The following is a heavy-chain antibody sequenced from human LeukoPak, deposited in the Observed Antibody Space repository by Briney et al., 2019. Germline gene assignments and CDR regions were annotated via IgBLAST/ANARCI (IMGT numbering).Heavy chain of an antibody. V-gene: IGHV4-4*07. CDR1: GGSISSYY. CDR2: IYTSGST. Sequence: SETLSLTCTVSGGSISSYYWSWIRQPAEKGLEWIGRIYTSGSTNYNPSLKSRVTMSVDTSKNQFSLKLSSVTAADTAVYYCARDVVVPEDRYYYYYYMDVWGKGTTVTVSS. D-gene: IGHD2-2*01. CDR3: ARDVVVPEDRYYYYYYMDV. J-gene: IGHJ6*03.